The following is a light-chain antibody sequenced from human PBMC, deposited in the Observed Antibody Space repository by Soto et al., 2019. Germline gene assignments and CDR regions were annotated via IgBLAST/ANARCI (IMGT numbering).Light chain of an antibody. CDR3: QQDCSLRT. J-gene: IGKJ1*01. Sequence: EIVVTKSPATLTLSPGERATLSCRASQIVDNYLDWYQQKPGQAPRLLIYGASSRATGIPDRFSGSGSGTDFTLTISRLEPEDFAEYYCQQDCSLRTFGQGTKVDIK. V-gene: IGKV3-20*01. CDR2: GAS. CDR1: QIVDNY.